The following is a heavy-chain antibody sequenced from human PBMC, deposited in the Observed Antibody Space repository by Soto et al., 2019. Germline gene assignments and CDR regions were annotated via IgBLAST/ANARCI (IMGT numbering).Heavy chain of an antibody. D-gene: IGHD3-22*01. CDR1: GGSISSSSYY. V-gene: IGHV4-39*01. CDR2: IYYSGST. CDR3: AVNSGYYHGGSSFDP. J-gene: IGHJ5*02. Sequence: SETLSLTCTVSGGSISSSSYYWGWIRQPPGKGLEWIGSIYYSGSTYYNPSLKSRVTISVDTSKNQFSLKLSSVTAADTAVYYCAVNSGYYHGGSSFDPWGQGTLVTVSS.